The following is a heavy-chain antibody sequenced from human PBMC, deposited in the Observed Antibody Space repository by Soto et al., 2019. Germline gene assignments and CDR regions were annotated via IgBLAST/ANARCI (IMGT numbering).Heavy chain of an antibody. D-gene: IGHD6-6*01. V-gene: IGHV3-7*01. CDR1: GFTFSSYW. Sequence: GGSLRLSCAASGFTFSSYWMSWVRQAPGTGLEWVANIKQDGSEKYYVDSVKGRFTISRDNAKNSLYLQMNSLRAEDTAVYYCARDGIAARPDAFDIWGQGTMVTVSS. J-gene: IGHJ3*02. CDR2: IKQDGSEK. CDR3: ARDGIAARPDAFDI.